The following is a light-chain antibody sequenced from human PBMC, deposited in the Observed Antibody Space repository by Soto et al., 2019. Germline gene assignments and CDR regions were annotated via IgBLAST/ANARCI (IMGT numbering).Light chain of an antibody. J-gene: IGLJ3*02. CDR3: QTWGTGPWV. CDR1: SGHSSYA. CDR2: VNSDGSH. V-gene: IGLV4-69*01. Sequence: QSVLTQSPSASASLGASVKLTSTLSSGHSSYAIAWHQQQPEKGPRYLMKVNSDGSHSKGDGIPDRFSGSSSGAERYLTISSLQSEDEADYYCQTWGTGPWVFGGGTKLTVL.